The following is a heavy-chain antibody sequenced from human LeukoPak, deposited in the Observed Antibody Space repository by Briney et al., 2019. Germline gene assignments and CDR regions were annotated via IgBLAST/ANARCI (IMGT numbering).Heavy chain of an antibody. CDR3: ARGRQWLDL. J-gene: IGHJ2*01. V-gene: IGHV6-1*01. CDR1: GDSFSSNSAA. D-gene: IGHD5-24*01. CDR2: TYYRSTWFN. Sequence: SQTLSLTCAISGDSFSSNSAAWNWNRQSPSRGLEWLGRTYYRSTWFNDYAVSVKSRITINPDTAKNQCSLQLNSVTPEDTAVYYCARGRQWLDLWGRGTLVTVSS.